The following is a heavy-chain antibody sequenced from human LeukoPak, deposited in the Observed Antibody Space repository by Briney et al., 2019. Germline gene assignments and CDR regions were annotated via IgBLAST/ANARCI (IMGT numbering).Heavy chain of an antibody. Sequence: GASVKVSCKASGYTFIGYHMYWVRQAPGQGLEWMGRINSSGGGTRYAQKFQGRVTLTRDVSTSTVYMELSSLRSDDTAVYYCARDPCGGDCYFDYWGQGTLVTVSS. V-gene: IGHV1-46*01. CDR3: ARDPCGGDCYFDY. J-gene: IGHJ4*02. CDR1: GYTFIGYH. D-gene: IGHD2-21*02. CDR2: INSSGGGT.